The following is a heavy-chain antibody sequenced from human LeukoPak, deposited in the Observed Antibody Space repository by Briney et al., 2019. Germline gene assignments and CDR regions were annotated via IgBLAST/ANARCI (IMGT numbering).Heavy chain of an antibody. CDR2: INHSGRT. CDR3: ARAYYSTSWFPH. V-gene: IGHV4-34*01. Sequence: SETLSLTCAVSGVSLNGYYWGWIRQTPGKGPEWIGEINHSGRTNYNPSLKSRVTISADTSKNQFSLELRSVTAADTAVYYCARAYYSTSWFPHWGQGALVTVSS. CDR1: GVSLNGYY. J-gene: IGHJ5*02. D-gene: IGHD3-10*01.